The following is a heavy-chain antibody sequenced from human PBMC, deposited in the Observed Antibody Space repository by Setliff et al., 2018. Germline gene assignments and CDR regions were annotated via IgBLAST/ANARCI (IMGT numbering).Heavy chain of an antibody. Sequence: GGSLRLSCAASGFTFGDYYMSWIRQAPGKGLEWVSYISSSGSTIYYADSVKGRFTISRDNAKSPLYLQMNSLRAEDTAVYYCARQLRYCSAGSCNGQVFDYWGQGTLVTVSS. CDR3: ARQLRYCSAGSCNGQVFDY. J-gene: IGHJ4*02. V-gene: IGHV3-11*04. CDR1: GFTFGDYY. CDR2: ISSSGSTI. D-gene: IGHD2-15*01.